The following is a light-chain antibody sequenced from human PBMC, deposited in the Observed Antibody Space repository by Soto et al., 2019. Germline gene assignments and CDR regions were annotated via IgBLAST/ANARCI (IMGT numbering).Light chain of an antibody. CDR2: AVA. J-gene: IGKJ1*01. V-gene: IGKV2-30*01. CDR1: QSVVYSDANAY. CDR3: MQGTHWPPT. Sequence: VVMTQSPPSLPVTLGQPASISYRSSQSVVYSDANAYLNWFQQRPGQSPRRLIYAVANRDSGVPDRFSGDGSGIAFTLKISRVEAGDVGIYYCMQGTHWPPTFGQGTKVE.